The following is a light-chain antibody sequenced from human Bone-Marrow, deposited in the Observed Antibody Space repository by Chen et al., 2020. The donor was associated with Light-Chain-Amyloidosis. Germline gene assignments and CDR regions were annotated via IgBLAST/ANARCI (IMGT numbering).Light chain of an antibody. CDR2: SVI. J-gene: IGLJ1*01. CDR3: SSYTSSSTLLYV. CDR1: SSDVGAYNF. Sequence: QSALTQPASVSGSPGQSITISCTGTSSDVGAYNFVSWYQQHPGKAPKLMIDSVINRPSGVSNRFSGSKSGNTASLTISGLQAEDEADYYCSSYTSSSTLLYVFGTGTKVTVL. V-gene: IGLV2-14*03.